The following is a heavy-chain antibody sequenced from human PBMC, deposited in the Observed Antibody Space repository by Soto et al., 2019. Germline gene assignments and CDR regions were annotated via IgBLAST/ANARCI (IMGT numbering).Heavy chain of an antibody. V-gene: IGHV3-30*02. Sequence: GGALRLSCAASGFTFSSYGMHWVRQAPGKGVEWVSAIRIDGTEKYYADSVKGRFTISRDNSKNTAYLQMSSLRPEDTAVYYCMQGEYYYDGGAYYPFDYWGQGRMVTVSS. CDR2: IRIDGTEK. D-gene: IGHD3-22*01. J-gene: IGHJ4*02. CDR1: GFTFSSYG. CDR3: MQGEYYYDGGAYYPFDY.